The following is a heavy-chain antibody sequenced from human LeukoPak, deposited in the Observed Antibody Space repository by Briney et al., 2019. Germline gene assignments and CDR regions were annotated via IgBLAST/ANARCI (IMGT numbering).Heavy chain of an antibody. D-gene: IGHD3-9*01. CDR1: GYTFTSYA. CDR2: INAGNGNT. CDR3: ARDYYDILTGYEYYFDY. J-gene: IGHJ4*02. V-gene: IGHV1-3*01. Sequence: ASVKVSCKASGYTFTSYAMHWVRQAPGQRLEWMGWINAGNGNTKYSQKFQGRVTITRDTSVSTAYMELSSLRSEDTAVYYCARDYYDILTGYEYYFDYWGQGTLVTVSS.